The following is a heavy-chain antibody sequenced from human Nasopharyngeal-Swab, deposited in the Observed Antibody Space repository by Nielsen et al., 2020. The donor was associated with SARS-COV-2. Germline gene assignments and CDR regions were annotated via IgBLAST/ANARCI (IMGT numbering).Heavy chain of an antibody. CDR1: GGSISSDNW. J-gene: IGHJ6*03. CDR2: IYHTGST. Sequence: SETLSLTCAVSGGSISSDNWWGWVRQPPGKGLEWIGEIYHTGSTNYNPSLKSRVTISVDTSKNQFSLKLSSVTAADTAVYYCARGRCMDVWGKGTTVTVSS. CDR3: ARGRCMDV. V-gene: IGHV4-4*02.